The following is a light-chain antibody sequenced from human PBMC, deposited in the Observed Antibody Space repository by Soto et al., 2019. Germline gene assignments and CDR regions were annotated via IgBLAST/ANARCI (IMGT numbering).Light chain of an antibody. Sequence: EIVLTQGRGTLSLTPGERATLSCRASQSVTSSYLDWYQQKPGQAPRLLIDGAASRATDSPDRFSGSGSGTDFTLTISRLEPEDLAVYDCQQYGSSVWTFGQGTKVDI. CDR1: QSVTSSY. J-gene: IGKJ1*01. CDR3: QQYGSSVWT. V-gene: IGKV3-20*01. CDR2: GAA.